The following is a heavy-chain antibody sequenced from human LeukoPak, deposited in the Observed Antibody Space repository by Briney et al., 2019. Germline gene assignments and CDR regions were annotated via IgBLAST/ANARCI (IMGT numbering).Heavy chain of an antibody. CDR1: GFAFSGYS. J-gene: IGHJ5*02. CDR2: ISGSSAYK. V-gene: IGHV3-21*01. Sequence: GRTLRLSCAASGFAFSGYSMNWVRQPPGKGLEWVSFISGSSAYKYYSDSVKGRFTISRDNAKNSLYLQMNSLRAEDTAVYYCARSRREGYCSGGSCHTPWGQGTLVTVS. CDR3: ARSRREGYCSGGSCHTP. D-gene: IGHD2-15*01.